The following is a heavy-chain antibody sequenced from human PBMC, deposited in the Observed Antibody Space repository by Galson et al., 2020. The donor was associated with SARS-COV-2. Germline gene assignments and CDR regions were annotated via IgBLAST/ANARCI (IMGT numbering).Heavy chain of an antibody. V-gene: IGHV3-30*18. D-gene: IGHD3-10*01. CDR2: ISYDGSNK. CDR3: ANAYGSGSHLSYYYGMDV. J-gene: IGHJ6*02. Sequence: ETGGSLRLSCAASGFTFSSYGLHWVRQAPGKGLEWVAVISYDGSNKYYADSVKGRFTISRDNSKNTLYLQMNSLRAEDTAVYYCANAYGSGSHLSYYYGMDVWGQGTTVTVSS. CDR1: GFTFSSYG.